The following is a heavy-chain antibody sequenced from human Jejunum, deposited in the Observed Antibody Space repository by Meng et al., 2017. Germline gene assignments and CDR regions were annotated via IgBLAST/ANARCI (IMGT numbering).Heavy chain of an antibody. CDR3: ASLSSSWSGADY. CDR2: IHQSGST. V-gene: IGHV4-34*01. Sequence: QVQLQQWGAGLLKPSETLSLTCAIYGGSFNNYYWSWIRQPPGEGLEWIGEIHQSGSTNYNPSLKSRVTISVDSSKNQFFLDLSSVTAADTAVHYCASLSSSWSGADYWGQGTLVTVSS. D-gene: IGHD6-13*01. CDR1: GGSFNNYY. J-gene: IGHJ4*02.